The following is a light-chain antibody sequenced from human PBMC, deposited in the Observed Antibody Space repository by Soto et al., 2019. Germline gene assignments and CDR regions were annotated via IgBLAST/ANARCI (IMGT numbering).Light chain of an antibody. Sequence: QSVLTQPASVSGSPGQSITISCTGTSSDVGGYNYVSWYQQHPGKAPKLMIYDVSYRPSGVSDRFSGSKSGNTASLTISGLQSEDEADYYCDSYTSGSSDVFGTGTQLTVL. CDR2: DVS. V-gene: IGLV2-14*01. J-gene: IGLJ1*01. CDR1: SSDVGGYNY. CDR3: DSYTSGSSDV.